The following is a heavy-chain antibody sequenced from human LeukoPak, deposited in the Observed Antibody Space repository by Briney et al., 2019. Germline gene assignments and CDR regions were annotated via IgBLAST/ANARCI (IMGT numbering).Heavy chain of an antibody. CDR1: GFTFSTYA. Sequence: GRSLRLSCAASGFTFSTYAMNWVRQAPGKGLVLVAAISFDGRQNYYADSVKGRFTISRDNPKYSLYLQMNRLRDEDSAAYYCARVYLERLTAGYFDHWGQGTWVTVSP. J-gene: IGHJ4*02. D-gene: IGHD2-8*01. CDR2: ISFDGRQN. V-gene: IGHV3-30*04. CDR3: ARVYLERLTAGYFDH.